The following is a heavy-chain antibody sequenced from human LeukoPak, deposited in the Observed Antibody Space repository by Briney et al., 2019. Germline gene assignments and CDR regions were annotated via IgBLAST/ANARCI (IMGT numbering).Heavy chain of an antibody. Sequence: SETLSLTCTVSGASVSSFYSSWIRQPAGKGLEWIGRVFTSGNNNYNPSLKSRVIMSGDRSKNQFSLKLSSVTAADTAVYYCSRVGDSATYFDYWGQGTLVTVSS. CDR2: VFTSGNN. CDR3: SRVGDSATYFDY. V-gene: IGHV4-4*07. D-gene: IGHD2-21*02. CDR1: GASVSSFY. J-gene: IGHJ4*02.